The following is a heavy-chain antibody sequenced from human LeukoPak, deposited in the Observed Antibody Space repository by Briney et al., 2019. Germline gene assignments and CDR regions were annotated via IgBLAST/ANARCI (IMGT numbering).Heavy chain of an antibody. Sequence: GGSLRLSCAASGFTFSSYSMNWVRQAPGKGLEWVSSISSSSSYIYYADSVKGRFTISRDNAKNSLYLQMNSLRAEDTAVYYCARDGSYCSSTSCPTYYYYMDVWGKGTTVTVSS. CDR2: ISSSSSYI. D-gene: IGHD2-2*01. V-gene: IGHV3-21*01. CDR3: ARDGSYCSSTSCPTYYYYMDV. CDR1: GFTFSSYS. J-gene: IGHJ6*03.